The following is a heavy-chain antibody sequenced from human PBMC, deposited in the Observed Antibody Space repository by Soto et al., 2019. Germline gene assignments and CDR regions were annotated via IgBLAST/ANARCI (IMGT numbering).Heavy chain of an antibody. CDR2: ISGSGGST. CDR3: AKERHLSYYDFWSARGGDV. Sequence: EVQLLESGGGLVQPGGSLRLSCAASGFTFSSYAMSWVRQAPGKGLEWVSAISGSGGSTYYADSVKGRFTISRDNSKNTLYLQMNSLRAEDTAVYYCAKERHLSYYDFWSARGGDVWGQGTTVTVSS. D-gene: IGHD3-3*01. V-gene: IGHV3-23*01. J-gene: IGHJ6*02. CDR1: GFTFSSYA.